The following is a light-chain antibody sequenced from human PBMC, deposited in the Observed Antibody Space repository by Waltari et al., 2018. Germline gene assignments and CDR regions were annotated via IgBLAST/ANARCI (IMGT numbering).Light chain of an antibody. CDR3: QQYYSIPYT. Sequence: DIVMTQSPDSLAVSLGERATINCKSSQSILYSSNNKNYLAWYQQKPGQPPKLLIYWASTRESGVPDRFSGSGSGTDFTRTIGSLQAEDVAVYYCQQYYSIPYTFGQGTKLEIK. V-gene: IGKV4-1*01. CDR1: QSILYSSNNKNY. J-gene: IGKJ2*01. CDR2: WAS.